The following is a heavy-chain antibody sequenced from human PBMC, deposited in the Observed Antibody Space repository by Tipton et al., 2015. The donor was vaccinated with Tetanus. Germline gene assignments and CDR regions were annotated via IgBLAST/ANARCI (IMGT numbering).Heavy chain of an antibody. V-gene: IGHV6-1*01. CDR2: TYYRSKWYS. J-gene: IGHJ4*02. Sequence: TLSLTCTVSGGSLRSYYWNWIRQSPSRGLEWLGRTYYRSKWYSDYAVSVRSRITINPDTSKNQFSLQLNSVTPEDTAVYYCARYSSGWYIDYWGQGTLVTVSS. CDR1: GGSLRSYY. D-gene: IGHD6-19*01. CDR3: ARYSSGWYIDY.